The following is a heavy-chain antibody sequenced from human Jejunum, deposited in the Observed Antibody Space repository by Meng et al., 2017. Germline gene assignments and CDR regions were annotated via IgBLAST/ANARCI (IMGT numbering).Heavy chain of an antibody. J-gene: IGHJ4*02. CDR3: AKGVRAVANSFFDY. CDR1: GFTFSSYA. V-gene: IGHV3-23*01. Sequence: EVQLLESGGGLVQPGGSLRLFCAASGFTFSSYAMTWVRQAPGKGLEWVSGITNSGDSTYFADSVKGRFTISRDNSKNTLYLQMNSLRVEDTAIYYCAKGVRAVANSFFDYWGQGTLVTVSS. D-gene: IGHD6-19*01. CDR2: ITNSGDST.